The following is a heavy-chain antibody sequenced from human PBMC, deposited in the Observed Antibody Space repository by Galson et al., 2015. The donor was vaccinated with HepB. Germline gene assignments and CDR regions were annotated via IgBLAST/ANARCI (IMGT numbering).Heavy chain of an antibody. CDR3: AKVPPPSSGYYPFDY. Sequence: SLRLSCAASGFTFSSYGMHWVRQAPGKGLEWVAVISYDGSNKYYADSVKGRFTISRDNSKNTLYLQMNSLRAEDTAVYYCAKVPPPSSGYYPFDYWGQGTLVTVSS. V-gene: IGHV3-30*18. CDR2: ISYDGSNK. D-gene: IGHD3-3*01. J-gene: IGHJ4*02. CDR1: GFTFSSYG.